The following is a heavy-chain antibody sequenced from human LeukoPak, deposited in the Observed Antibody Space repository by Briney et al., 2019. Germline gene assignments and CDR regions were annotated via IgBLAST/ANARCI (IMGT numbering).Heavy chain of an antibody. D-gene: IGHD4-17*01. CDR2: ITPIFGTA. Sequence: SVKVSCKASGGTFSSYAISWVRQAPGQGLEWMGGITPIFGTANYAQKFQGRVTITADESTSTAYMELSSLRFEDTAVYYCAREHPSGLRLNWFDPWGQGTLVTVSS. CDR3: AREHPSGLRLNWFDP. V-gene: IGHV1-69*13. CDR1: GGTFSSYA. J-gene: IGHJ5*02.